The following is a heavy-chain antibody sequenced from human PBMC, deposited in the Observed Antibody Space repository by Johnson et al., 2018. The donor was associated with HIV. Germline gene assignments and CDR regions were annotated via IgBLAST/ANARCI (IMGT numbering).Heavy chain of an antibody. CDR1: GFTFSNYG. D-gene: IGHD1-26*01. Sequence: QVHLVESGGGVVQPGGSLRLSCAASGFTFSNYGMHWVRQAPGKGLEWVAFIRYDGSNKYYADSVKGRFTISRDNSKNTLYLQMNSLRAEDTAVYHCARDRIGGADYDAFDFLGQGTMVTVSS. CDR3: ARDRIGGADYDAFDF. J-gene: IGHJ3*01. V-gene: IGHV3-30*02. CDR2: IRYDGSNK.